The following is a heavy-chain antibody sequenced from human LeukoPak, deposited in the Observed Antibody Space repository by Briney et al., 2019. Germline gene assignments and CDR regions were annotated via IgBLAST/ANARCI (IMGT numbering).Heavy chain of an antibody. J-gene: IGHJ5*02. CDR2: TSSSDAGT. V-gene: IGHV3-23*01. D-gene: IGHD6-19*01. CDR3: VKGRGISVGPPGDRFDP. CDR1: GFPLSSYA. Sequence: GGSLRLSCAAFGFPLSSYAMSWVRQAPGKGLEWVSVTSSSDAGTYYADSVKGRFTISRDNSKNTLYLQMNSLRLEDTAFYYCVKGRGISVGPPGDRFDPWGQGTLVTVS.